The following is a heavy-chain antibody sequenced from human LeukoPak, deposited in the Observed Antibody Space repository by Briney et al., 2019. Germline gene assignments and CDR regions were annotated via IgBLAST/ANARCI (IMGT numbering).Heavy chain of an antibody. CDR3: SRSSSRNFGVVIKSYYYYMDV. J-gene: IGHJ6*03. CDR2: IRSKAD. D-gene: IGHD3-3*01. Sequence: GGSLRLSCAASGFTFSGSAIHWVRQASGKGLEWVGRIRSKADYAASVKGKFTISRDDSKNTAYLQMNSLKTEDTAVYYCSRSSSRNFGVVIKSYYYYMDVWGKGTTVTVPS. CDR1: GFTFSGSA. V-gene: IGHV3-73*01.